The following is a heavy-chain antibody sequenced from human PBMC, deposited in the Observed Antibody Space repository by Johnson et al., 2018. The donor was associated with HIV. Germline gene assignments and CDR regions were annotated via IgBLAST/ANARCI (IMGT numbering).Heavy chain of an antibody. CDR1: GFTFSRYW. D-gene: IGHD1-26*01. J-gene: IGHJ3*02. V-gene: IGHV3-7*02. Sequence: VQLVESGGGLVQPGGSLRLSCAASGFTFSRYWMSWVRQAPGKGLEWVANIKQDGSENYYVDSVKGRFTISRDNAKNSVYLQMNSPRVDDTAIYYCARVRAGRENAFDIWGQGTMVTVSS. CDR3: ARVRAGRENAFDI. CDR2: IKQDGSEN.